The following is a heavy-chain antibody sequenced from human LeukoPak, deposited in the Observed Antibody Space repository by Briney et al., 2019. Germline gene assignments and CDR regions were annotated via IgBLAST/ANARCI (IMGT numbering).Heavy chain of an antibody. CDR1: GFTFSSYG. CDR2: ISSSSSNI. D-gene: IGHD5-18*01. CDR3: ARDRGDSYTNWFDP. V-gene: IGHV3-48*02. J-gene: IGHJ5*02. Sequence: PGGSLRLSCAASGFTFSSYGMNWVRQAPGKGLEWVSYISSSSSNIYYADSVKGRFTISRDNAKNSLYLQMNSLRDEDTAVYYCARDRGDSYTNWFDPRGQGTLATVSS.